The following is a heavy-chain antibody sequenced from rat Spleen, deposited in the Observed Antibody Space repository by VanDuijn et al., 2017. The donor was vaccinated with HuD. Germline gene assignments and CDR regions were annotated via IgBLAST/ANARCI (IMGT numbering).Heavy chain of an antibody. Sequence: MQLQESGPSLVKPSQSLSLTCSVTDYSITSSYRWTWIRKFPGNKLEWMAYINSAGSTVYNPSLTSRISITRDTSRNQFFLHLNSVTTEDTATYYCARARYSGGRLDYWGQGTLVTVSS. CDR2: INSAGST. D-gene: IGHD1-1*01. J-gene: IGHJ3*01. V-gene: IGHV3-3*01. CDR3: ARARYSGGRLDY. CDR1: DYSITSSYR.